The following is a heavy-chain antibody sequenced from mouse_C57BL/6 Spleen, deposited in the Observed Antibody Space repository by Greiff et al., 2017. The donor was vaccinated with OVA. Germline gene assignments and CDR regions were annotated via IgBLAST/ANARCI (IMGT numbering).Heavy chain of an antibody. CDR2: IDPEDGAT. V-gene: IGHV14-2*01. J-gene: IGHJ3*01. CDR1: GFNIKDYY. CDR3: ARREFDYGSTFAY. D-gene: IGHD1-1*01. Sequence: EVQVVESGAELVKPGASVKLSCTASGFNIKDYYMHWVKQRTEQGLEWIGRIDPEDGATKYAPKFQGKATITADTSSNTAYLQLSSLTSEDTAVYYCARREFDYGSTFAYWGQGTLVTVSA.